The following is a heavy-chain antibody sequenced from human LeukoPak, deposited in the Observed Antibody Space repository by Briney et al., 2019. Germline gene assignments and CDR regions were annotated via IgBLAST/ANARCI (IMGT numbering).Heavy chain of an antibody. D-gene: IGHD6-19*01. Sequence: GGSLRLSCAASGFTFSSYSMTWVRQAPGKGLEWVSSISSSSSYIYYADSVKGRFTISRDNAKNSLYLQMNSLRAEDTAVYYCARDAETQWLAAFDIWGQGTMVTVSS. V-gene: IGHV3-21*01. CDR3: ARDAETQWLAAFDI. CDR1: GFTFSSYS. CDR2: ISSSSSYI. J-gene: IGHJ3*02.